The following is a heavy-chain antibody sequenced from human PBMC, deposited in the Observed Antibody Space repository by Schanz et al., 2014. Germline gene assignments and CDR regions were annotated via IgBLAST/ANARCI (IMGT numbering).Heavy chain of an antibody. J-gene: IGHJ4*02. CDR1: GFTFSSYA. V-gene: IGHV3-23*01. CDR2: ISASGGTT. Sequence: EMQLLESGGGLAQPGGSLRLSCAASGFTFSSYAMSWVRQAPGKGLEWVSAISASGGTTYYADSVKGRFTISRDNSKNTLYLQMNSLRAEDTAVYYCARIGGSVFDYWAQGTLGTVSS. D-gene: IGHD3-10*01. CDR3: ARIGGSVFDY.